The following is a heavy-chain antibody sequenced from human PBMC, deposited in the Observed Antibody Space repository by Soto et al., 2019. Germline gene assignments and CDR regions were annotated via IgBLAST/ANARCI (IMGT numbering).Heavy chain of an antibody. CDR3: ARQFDYDTSGYYYAY. D-gene: IGHD3-22*01. V-gene: IGHV1-69*13. Sequence: GASVKVSCKASGGTFNKYAIDWVRQAPGQGLEWMGGITPLFGTPNYAQRFQGRVTISADEVTSTAYMELRSLRSDDTGVYYCARQFDYDTSGYYYAYWGQGTLVTVSS. J-gene: IGHJ4*02. CDR1: GGTFNKYA. CDR2: ITPLFGTP.